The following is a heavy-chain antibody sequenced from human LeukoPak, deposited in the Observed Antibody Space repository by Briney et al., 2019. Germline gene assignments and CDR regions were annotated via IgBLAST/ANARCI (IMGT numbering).Heavy chain of an antibody. V-gene: IGHV3-20*04. J-gene: IGHJ4*02. CDR3: ARDRSMTHFDY. CDR1: GFTFDDYG. CDR2: INWNGGST. Sequence: GGSLRLSCAASGFTFDDYGMSWVRQAPGKGLEWVSGINWNGGSTGYADSVKGRFTISRDSAKNSLYLQMNSLRAEDTALYYCARDRSMTHFDYWGQGTLVTVSS.